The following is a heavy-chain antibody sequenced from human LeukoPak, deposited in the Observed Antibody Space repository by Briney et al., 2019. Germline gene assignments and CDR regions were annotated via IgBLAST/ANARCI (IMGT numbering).Heavy chain of an antibody. D-gene: IGHD3-10*01. CDR3: AREGYYGSGSPPSLYFDH. CDR1: GFTFSSYG. J-gene: IGHJ4*02. Sequence: GGSLRLSCAASGFTFSSYGMHWVRQAPGKGLEWGAVIWYDGSNKYYADSVKGRFTISRDNSKNTLYLQMNSLRPEDTAIYYCAREGYYGSGSPPSLYFDHWGQGTLVTVSS. V-gene: IGHV3-33*01. CDR2: IWYDGSNK.